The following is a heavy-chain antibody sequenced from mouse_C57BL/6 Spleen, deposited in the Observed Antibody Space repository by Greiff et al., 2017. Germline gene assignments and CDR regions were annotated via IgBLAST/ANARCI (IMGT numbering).Heavy chain of an antibody. CDR2: IYPGDGDT. J-gene: IGHJ1*03. D-gene: IGHD1-1*01. V-gene: IGHV1-80*01. Sequence: QVQLQQSGAELVKPGASVKISCKASGYAFSSYWMNWVKQRPGKGLEWIGQIYPGDGDTNYNGKFKGKATLTADKSSSTAYMQLRSLTCEDSAVYFCARGSSYWYFDVWGTGTTVTVSS. CDR3: ARGSSYWYFDV. CDR1: GYAFSSYW.